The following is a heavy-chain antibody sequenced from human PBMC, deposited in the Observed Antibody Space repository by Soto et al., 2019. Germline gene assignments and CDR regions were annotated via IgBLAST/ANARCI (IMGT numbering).Heavy chain of an antibody. CDR2: ITASGSAT. J-gene: IGHJ4*02. CDR1: GFTFRNHA. CDR3: AKGVADRGIDS. V-gene: IGHV3-23*01. Sequence: EVQVLESGGALVQPGGSLRLSCAASGFTFRNHAMTWVRQAPGKGLEYVSSITASGSATFYAASVRGRFAISRDNAKNTLYLQMSSLRAEDTALYYCAKGVADRGIDSWGQGTLVTVSS.